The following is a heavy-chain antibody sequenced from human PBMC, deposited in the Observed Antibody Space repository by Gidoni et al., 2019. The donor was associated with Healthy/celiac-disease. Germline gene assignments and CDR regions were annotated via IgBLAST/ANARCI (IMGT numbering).Heavy chain of an antibody. CDR3: AKDSKTPDGYNYPDY. D-gene: IGHD5-12*01. Sequence: EVQLLESGGCLVQPGGSLRPSCAAPGFPFTSYAMSWVRQAPGKGLEWVSAISGSGGSTYYADSVKGRFTISRDNSKNTLYLQMNSLRAEDTAVYYCAKDSKTPDGYNYPDYWGQGTLVTVSS. CDR2: ISGSGGST. J-gene: IGHJ4*02. CDR1: GFPFTSYA. V-gene: IGHV3-23*01.